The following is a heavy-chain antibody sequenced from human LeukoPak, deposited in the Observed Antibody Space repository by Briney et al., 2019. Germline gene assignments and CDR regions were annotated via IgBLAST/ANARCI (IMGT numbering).Heavy chain of an antibody. J-gene: IGHJ4*02. V-gene: IGHV3-21*04. D-gene: IGHD5-12*01. Sequence: GGSLRLSCAASGFTFSSYSMNWVRQAPGKGLEWVSSISSSSSYIYYADSVKGRFTISRDNAKNSLYLQMNSLRAEDTAVYYCALQAGPYSGYAVGAGRFDYWGQGTLVTVSS. CDR2: ISSSSSYI. CDR1: GFTFSSYS. CDR3: ALQAGPYSGYAVGAGRFDY.